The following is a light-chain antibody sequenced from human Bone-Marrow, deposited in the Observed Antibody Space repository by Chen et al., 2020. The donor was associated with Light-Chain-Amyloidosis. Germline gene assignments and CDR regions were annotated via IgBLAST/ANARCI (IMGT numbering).Light chain of an antibody. CDR3: QQYYSTPLT. CDR2: WAS. J-gene: IGKJ1*01. CDR1: QSVLYSYKNKNY. Sequence: IVLTQSPDSLAVSLGERATINCKSSQSVLYSYKNKNYLAWYQQKPGQPPKLLIYWASTRESGVPDRFSGSGSGTDFTLPISSLQAEDVAVYYCQQYYSTPLTFGPGTKVEIK. V-gene: IGKV4-1*01.